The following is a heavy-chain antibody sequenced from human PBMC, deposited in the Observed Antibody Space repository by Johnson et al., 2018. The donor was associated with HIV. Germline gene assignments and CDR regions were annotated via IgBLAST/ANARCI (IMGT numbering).Heavy chain of an antibody. D-gene: IGHD3-3*01. CDR1: VFPFDDYG. Sequence: VQLVESGGGAVRPGGSLRLSRAASVFPFDDYGMSWVRQGPGKGLDWVSAISCSGGSTYYADSVKGRFTISRDNSKITLYLQLNSVSAEDKAVYYCAKEIRSGSGYYNDAFDIWGQGTMVTVSS. CDR2: ISCSGGST. CDR3: AKEIRSGSGYYNDAFDI. J-gene: IGHJ3*02. V-gene: IGHV3-23*04.